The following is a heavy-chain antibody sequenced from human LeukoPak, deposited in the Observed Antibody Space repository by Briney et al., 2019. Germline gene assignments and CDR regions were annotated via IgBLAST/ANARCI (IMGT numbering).Heavy chain of an antibody. CDR1: GGSFSGYY. J-gene: IGHJ6*03. D-gene: IGHD3-10*01. CDR3: TRVKLWRAGSGSYYLYYYYMDV. V-gene: IGHV4-34*01. Sequence: SETPSLTCAVYGGSFSGYYWSWIRQPPGKGLEWIGEINHSGSTNYNPSLKSRVTISVDTSKNQFSLKLSSVTAADTAVYYCTRVKLWRAGSGSYYLYYYYMDVWGKGTTVTVSS. CDR2: INHSGST.